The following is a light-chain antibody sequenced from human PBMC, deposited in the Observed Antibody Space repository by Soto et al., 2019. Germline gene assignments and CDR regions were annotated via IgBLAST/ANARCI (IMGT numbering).Light chain of an antibody. CDR2: KAS. J-gene: IGKJ1*01. Sequence: DIQMTQSPSTLSASVGDRVTITCRASQSISSWLAWYQQKPGKAPKLLIYKASSLESGVPSRFSGSGSGTAFTLTISSFQPDDVSTYYCQQYNSYSQTCGQGTKVEIK. V-gene: IGKV1-5*03. CDR1: QSISSW. CDR3: QQYNSYSQT.